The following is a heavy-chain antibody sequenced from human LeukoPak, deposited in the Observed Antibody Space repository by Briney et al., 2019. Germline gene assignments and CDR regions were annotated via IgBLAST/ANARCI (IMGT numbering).Heavy chain of an antibody. CDR3: AKDRSTVVGPYYFDY. J-gene: IGHJ4*02. Sequence: GGSLRLSCAASGFTFSSYGMHWVRQAPGKGLEWVAVISYDGSNKYYADSVKGRFTISRDNSKSTLYLQMNSLRAEDTAVYYCAKDRSTVVGPYYFDYWGQGTLVTVSS. CDR2: ISYDGSNK. V-gene: IGHV3-30*18. CDR1: GFTFSSYG. D-gene: IGHD4-11*01.